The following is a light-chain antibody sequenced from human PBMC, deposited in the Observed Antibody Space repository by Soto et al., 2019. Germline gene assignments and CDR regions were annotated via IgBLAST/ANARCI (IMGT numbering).Light chain of an antibody. CDR3: QQYGSSPPVP. CDR1: QSVSSSY. J-gene: IGKJ5*01. CDR2: GAS. Sequence: EIVLTQSPGTLSLSPGERATLSCRASQSVSSSYLAWYQQKPGQAPRLLIYGASGRATRIPDRFSGSGSGTDFTLTINRPEPEDFAVYYCQQYGSSPPVPFGQGTRLEIK. V-gene: IGKV3-20*01.